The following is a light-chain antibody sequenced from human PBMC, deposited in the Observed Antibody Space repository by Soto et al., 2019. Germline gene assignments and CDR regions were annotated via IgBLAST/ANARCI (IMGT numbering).Light chain of an antibody. Sequence: EIVLTQSPGTLSLSPGERATLSCRASQSVSGTYLAWYQQKPGQAPRLLIYDASSSATGIPDRFSGSGSGTDFTLTISRLEPEDSAVYYCQQYGSSPRTFGQGTKVEIK. V-gene: IGKV3-20*01. CDR3: QQYGSSPRT. J-gene: IGKJ1*01. CDR2: DAS. CDR1: QSVSGTY.